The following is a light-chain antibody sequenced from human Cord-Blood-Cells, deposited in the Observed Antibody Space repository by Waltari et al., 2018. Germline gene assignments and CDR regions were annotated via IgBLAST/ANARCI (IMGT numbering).Light chain of an antibody. J-gene: IGLJ1*01. CDR3: CSYAGSSTYV. CDR2: EGS. CDR1: RSDVGSYNL. V-gene: IGLV2-23*01. Sequence: QSALTHPASVSGSPGQSITISCTGTRSDVGSYNLVSWYQQHPGKAPKLMIYEGSKRPSGVSNRFSGSKSGNTASLTISGLQAEDEADYYCCSYAGSSTYVFGTGTKVTVL.